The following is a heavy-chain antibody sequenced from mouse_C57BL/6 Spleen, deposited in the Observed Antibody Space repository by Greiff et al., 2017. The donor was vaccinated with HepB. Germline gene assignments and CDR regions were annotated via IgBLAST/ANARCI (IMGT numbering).Heavy chain of an antibody. CDR1: GFNIKDDY. CDR3: TPTPSRFAY. Sequence: VQLKQSGAELVRPGASVKLSCTASGFNIKDDYMHWVKQRPEQGLEWIGWIDPENGDTEYASKFQGKATITADTSSNTAYLQLSSLTSEDTAVYYCTPTPSRFAYWGQGTLVTVSA. J-gene: IGHJ3*01. CDR2: IDPENGDT. V-gene: IGHV14-4*01.